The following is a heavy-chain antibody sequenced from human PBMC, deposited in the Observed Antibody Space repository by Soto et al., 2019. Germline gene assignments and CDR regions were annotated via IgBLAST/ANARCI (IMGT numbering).Heavy chain of an antibody. CDR3: AIYSSGWYPLDY. D-gene: IGHD6-19*01. J-gene: IGHJ4*02. CDR2: ISYDGSNK. CDR1: GFALSVYG. V-gene: IGHV3-30*03. Sequence: VRLSCAASGFALSVYGMHWVRQAPGKGLEWVAVISYDGSNKYYADSVKGRFTISRDNSKNTLYLQMNSLRAEDTAVYYCAIYSSGWYPLDYWGQGTLVTVSS.